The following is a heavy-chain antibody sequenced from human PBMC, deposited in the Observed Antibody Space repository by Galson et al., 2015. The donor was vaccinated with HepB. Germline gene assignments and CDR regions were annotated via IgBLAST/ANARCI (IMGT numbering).Heavy chain of an antibody. CDR1: GFTFSSYG. J-gene: IGHJ6*02. D-gene: IGHD5/OR15-5a*01. CDR3: ARDLYRHPGGMDV. V-gene: IGHV3-33*01. Sequence: SLRLSCAASGFTFSSYGMHWVRQAPGKGLEWVAVIWYDGSNKYYADSVKGRFTISRDNSKNTLYLQMNSLRAEDTAVYYCARDLYRHPGGMDVWGQGTTVTVSS. CDR2: IWYDGSNK.